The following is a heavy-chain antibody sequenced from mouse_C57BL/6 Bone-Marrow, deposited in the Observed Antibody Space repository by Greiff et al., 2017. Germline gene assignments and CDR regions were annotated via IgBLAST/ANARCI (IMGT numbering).Heavy chain of an antibody. Sequence: QVTLKESGPGILQPSQTLSLTCSFSGFSLSTFGMGVGWIRQPSGKGLEWLAHIWWDDDKYYNPALKSRLTISKDTSKNQVFLKIANVDTADTATYYCARGSLSYYYGSRKGAWFAYWGQGTLVTVSA. V-gene: IGHV8-8*01. CDR3: ARGSLSYYYGSRKGAWFAY. CDR2: IWWDDDK. CDR1: GFSLSTFGMG. J-gene: IGHJ3*01. D-gene: IGHD1-1*01.